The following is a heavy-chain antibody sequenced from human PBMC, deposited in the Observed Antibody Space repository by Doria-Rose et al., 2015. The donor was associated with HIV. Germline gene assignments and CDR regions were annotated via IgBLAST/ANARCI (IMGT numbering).Heavy chain of an antibody. CDR3: ARIKSSRWYHKYYFDF. J-gene: IGHJ4*02. CDR2: IFSDDER. V-gene: IGHV2-26*01. D-gene: IGHD6-13*01. Sequence: QVTLKESGPVLVKPTETLTLTCTVSGVSLSSPGMGVSWTRQPPGKALEWLANIFSDDERSYKPSLKSRLTISRGTSKSQVVLTMTDMDPVDTATYYCARIKSSRWYHKYYFDFWGQGTLVIVSA. CDR1: GVSLSSPGMG.